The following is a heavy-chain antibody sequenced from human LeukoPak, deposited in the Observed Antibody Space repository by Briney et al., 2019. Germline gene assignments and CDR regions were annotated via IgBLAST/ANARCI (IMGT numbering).Heavy chain of an antibody. V-gene: IGHV4-30-4*08. CDR3: AREGELLDGDYGGYFDY. CDR2: IYYSGST. Sequence: SETLSLTCTVSGGSISSGDYYWSWIRQPPGKGLEWIGYIYYSGSTYYNPSLKSRVTISVDPSKNQFSLRLSSVTAADTAVYYCAREGELLDGDYGGYFDYWGQGTLVTVSS. CDR1: GGSISSGDYY. J-gene: IGHJ4*02. D-gene: IGHD4-17*01.